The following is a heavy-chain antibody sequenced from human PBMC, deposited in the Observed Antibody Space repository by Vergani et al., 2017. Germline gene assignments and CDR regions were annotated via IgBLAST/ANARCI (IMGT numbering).Heavy chain of an antibody. J-gene: IGHJ6*03. CDR1: GYTFTSYD. Sequence: QVQLVQSGAEVKKPGASVKVSCKASGYTFTSYDINWVRQATGQGLEWMGWMNPNSGNTGYAQKFQGRVTMTRNTSISTAYMELSSLRSEDTAVYYCAVVGYSSSWCNYYYYYMDVWGKGTTVTVSS. V-gene: IGHV1-8*01. D-gene: IGHD6-13*01. CDR3: AVVGYSSSWCNYYYYYMDV. CDR2: MNPNSGNT.